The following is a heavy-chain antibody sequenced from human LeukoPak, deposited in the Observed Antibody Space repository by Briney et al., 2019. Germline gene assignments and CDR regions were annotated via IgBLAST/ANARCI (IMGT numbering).Heavy chain of an antibody. Sequence: GGSLRLSCVASGFTFSSHWMHWVRQAPGKGLEWVSRINQDASVRDYASSARGRFTISRDNAKNMLYLQMDSLRAEDTAVYYCARAFSDVGDAFDMWGQGTMVTASS. J-gene: IGHJ3*02. V-gene: IGHV3-74*01. CDR3: ARAFSDVGDAFDM. CDR1: GFTFSSHW. CDR2: INQDASVR.